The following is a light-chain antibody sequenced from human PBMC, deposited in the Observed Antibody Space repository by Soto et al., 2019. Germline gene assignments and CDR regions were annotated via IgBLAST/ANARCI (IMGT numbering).Light chain of an antibody. CDR1: QSVRSN. Sequence: EIVMTLFTASLSVSPGERATLSCRASQSVRSNLAWSQQKPGQAPRLLIFAASTRATVIPARFRGSGSGTEFTLTISDLQSEDFADYYCQQYSNWPRTFRQGTKV. CDR2: AAS. V-gene: IGKV3-15*01. CDR3: QQYSNWPRT. J-gene: IGKJ1*01.